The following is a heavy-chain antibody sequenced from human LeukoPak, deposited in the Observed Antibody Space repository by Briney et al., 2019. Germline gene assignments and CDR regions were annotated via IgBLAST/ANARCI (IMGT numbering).Heavy chain of an antibody. D-gene: IGHD2-2*01. J-gene: IGHJ5*02. CDR2: IRYDGSNK. CDR3: AKLLVPAARMYNWFDP. V-gene: IGHV3-30*02. CDR1: EFTFSSYG. Sequence: GGSLRLSCAASEFTFSSYGMHWVRQAPGKGLEWVAFIRYDGSNKYYADSVKGRFTISRDNSKNTLCLQMNSLRAEDTAVYYCAKLLVPAARMYNWFDPWGQGTLVTVSS.